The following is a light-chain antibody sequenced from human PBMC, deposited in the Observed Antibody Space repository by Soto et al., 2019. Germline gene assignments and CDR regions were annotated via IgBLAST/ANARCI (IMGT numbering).Light chain of an antibody. CDR1: QGISSY. V-gene: IGKV1-8*01. Sequence: AIRMTQSPSSFSASTGDRVTITCRASQGISSYLAWYQQKPGKAPKLLIYAASTLQSGVPSRFSGSGSGTDFTLTISWLQSEDFATYYCQQYYSYPPTFGPGTKVDIK. CDR3: QQYYSYPPT. J-gene: IGKJ3*01. CDR2: AAS.